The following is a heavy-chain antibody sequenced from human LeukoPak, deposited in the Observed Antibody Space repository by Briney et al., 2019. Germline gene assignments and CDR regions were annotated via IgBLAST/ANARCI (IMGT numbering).Heavy chain of an antibody. D-gene: IGHD4-23*01. CDR1: GFTFSTYA. Sequence: GGSLRLSCAASGFTFSTYALSWVRQAPGKGLERVSAISPGGDRTHYADSVKGRFAISRDNSKNTLYLQMHSLRAEDTAVYYCAKSVTADPWGQGTLVTVSS. CDR2: ISPGGDRT. CDR3: AKSVTADP. V-gene: IGHV3-23*01. J-gene: IGHJ5*02.